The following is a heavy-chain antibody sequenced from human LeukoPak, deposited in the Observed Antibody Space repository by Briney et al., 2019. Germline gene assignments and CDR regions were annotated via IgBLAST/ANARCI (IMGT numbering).Heavy chain of an antibody. J-gene: IGHJ4*02. V-gene: IGHV3-23*01. CDR3: AKRGDCSGTCTYDY. CDR1: GFTFSNYA. CDR2: VGGRGVKT. D-gene: IGHD2-2*01. Sequence: GGSLRLPCAASGFTFSNYAIHWVRQAPGKGLEWVSIVGGRGVKTYYADSVKGRFTISRDNSKNTVYLQMNSLRAEDTAVYYCAKRGDCSGTCTYDYWGQGTLVTVSS.